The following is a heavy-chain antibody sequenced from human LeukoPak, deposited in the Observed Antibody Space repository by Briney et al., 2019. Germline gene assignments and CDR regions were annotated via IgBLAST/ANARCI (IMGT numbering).Heavy chain of an antibody. CDR1: GFTFNSYS. CDR2: ISGTSSII. D-gene: IGHD3-3*01. V-gene: IGHV3-48*04. J-gene: IGHJ3*02. CDR3: ARDYDHAFDI. Sequence: GGSLRLSCAASGFTFNSYSMNWVRQAPGKGLEWISYISGTSSIINYADSVKGRFTISRDNAKNSLYLQMNSLRAEDTAVYYCARDYDHAFDIWGPGTMVTVSS.